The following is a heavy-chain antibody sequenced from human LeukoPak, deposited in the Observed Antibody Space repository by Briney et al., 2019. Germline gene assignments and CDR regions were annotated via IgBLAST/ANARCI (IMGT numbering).Heavy chain of an antibody. Sequence: SQTLSLTCTVSGDSISSDSYNWNWIRQPAGKGLEWIGRIHISGSTNHNPSLKSRVTLSVDTSKNQFSLKLSSVTAADTAAYYCARDTYKYDSSGYYYYYYGMDVWGQGTTVTVS. D-gene: IGHD3-22*01. CDR2: IHISGST. V-gene: IGHV4-61*02. CDR1: GDSISSDSYN. CDR3: ARDTYKYDSSGYYYYYYGMDV. J-gene: IGHJ6*02.